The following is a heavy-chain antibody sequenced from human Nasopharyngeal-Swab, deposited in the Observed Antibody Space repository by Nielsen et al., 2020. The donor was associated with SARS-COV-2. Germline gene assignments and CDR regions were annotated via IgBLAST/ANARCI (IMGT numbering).Heavy chain of an antibody. Sequence: SCAASGFTFSSYAMHWVRQAPGKGLEWVAVISYDGSNKYYADSVKGRFTISRDNSKNTLYLQMNSLRAEDTAVYYCAREGRGGKNWFDPWGQGTLVTVSS. CDR2: ISYDGSNK. V-gene: IGHV3-30-3*01. CDR1: GFTFSSYA. CDR3: AREGRGGKNWFDP. D-gene: IGHD4-23*01. J-gene: IGHJ5*02.